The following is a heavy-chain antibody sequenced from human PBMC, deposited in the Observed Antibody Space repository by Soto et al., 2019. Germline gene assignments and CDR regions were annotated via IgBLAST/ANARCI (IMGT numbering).Heavy chain of an antibody. CDR1: GFTFSSYG. V-gene: IGHV3-33*01. CDR2: IWYDGSNK. CDR3: ARDQGYYDSSGSDY. Sequence: QVQLVESGGGVVQPGRSLRLSCAASGFTFSSYGMHWVRQAPGKGLEWVAVIWYDGSNKYYADSVKGRFTISRDNSKNTLYLKMNSLRAEYTAVYYCARDQGYYDSSGSDYWGQGTLVTVSS. J-gene: IGHJ4*02. D-gene: IGHD3-22*01.